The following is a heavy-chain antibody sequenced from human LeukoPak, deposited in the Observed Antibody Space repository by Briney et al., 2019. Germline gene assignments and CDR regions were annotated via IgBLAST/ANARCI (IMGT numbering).Heavy chain of an antibody. D-gene: IGHD5-24*01. CDR3: AKDNRDGYTNYDAFDI. Sequence: GGSLRLSCAASGFTFDDYAMHWVRQAPGKGLEWVSGISWNSGSIGYADSVKGRFTISRDNAKNSLYLQMNSLRAEDTALYYCAKDNRDGYTNYDAFDIWGQGTMVTVSS. CDR2: ISWNSGSI. V-gene: IGHV3-9*01. J-gene: IGHJ3*02. CDR1: GFTFDDYA.